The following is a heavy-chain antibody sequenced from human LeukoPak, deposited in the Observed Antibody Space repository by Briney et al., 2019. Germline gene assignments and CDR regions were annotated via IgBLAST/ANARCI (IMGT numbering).Heavy chain of an antibody. J-gene: IGHJ3*02. D-gene: IGHD3-3*01. CDR3: ARTPGDFWRGYYTGGGPFYI. CDR1: GYTFSRYG. V-gene: IGHV1-18*01. Sequence: ASVKVSCKASGYTFSRYGISWVRQAPGQGLEWMGWINPDNGNTNYAQKLQGRVTMTTDTSTSTAYMELSSLRSEDTAVYYCARTPGDFWRGYYTGGGPFYIGGQGTMVTVYS. CDR2: INPDNGNT.